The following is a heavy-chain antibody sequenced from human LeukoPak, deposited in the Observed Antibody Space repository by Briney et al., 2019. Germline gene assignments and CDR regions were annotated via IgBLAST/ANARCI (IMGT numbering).Heavy chain of an antibody. CDR3: ARDPYYYGSGDY. Sequence: PSETLSLTCAVYGGSFSGYYWSWIRQPPGKGLEWIGEINHSGSTNYNPSLKSRVTISVDTSKNQFSLKLSSVTAADTAVYYCARDPYYYGSGDYWGQGTLVTVSS. J-gene: IGHJ4*02. CDR1: GGSFSGYY. CDR2: INHSGST. V-gene: IGHV4-34*01. D-gene: IGHD3-10*01.